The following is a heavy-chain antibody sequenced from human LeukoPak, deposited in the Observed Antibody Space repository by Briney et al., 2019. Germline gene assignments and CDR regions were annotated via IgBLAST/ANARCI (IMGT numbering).Heavy chain of an antibody. CDR2: ISGDSTKT. CDR3: ARDLGPWFGDGTDPYYFDF. Sequence: ASVKVSRKASGYSFSRYGISWVRQAPGQGLEWMGGISGDSTKTKYAQNLQGRMTMTTDTSTATASMELKNLGSDDTAVYYCARDLGPWFGDGTDPYYFDFWGQGTLVTVSS. CDR1: GYSFSRYG. J-gene: IGHJ4*02. D-gene: IGHD3-10*01. V-gene: IGHV1-18*01.